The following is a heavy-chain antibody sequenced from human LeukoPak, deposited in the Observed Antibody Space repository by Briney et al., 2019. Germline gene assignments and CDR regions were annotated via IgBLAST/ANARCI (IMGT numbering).Heavy chain of an antibody. CDR2: IWYDGSNK. CDR3: ARLGDAFDI. V-gene: IGHV3-33*01. J-gene: IGHJ3*02. CDR1: GFTFSSYG. D-gene: IGHD1-26*01. Sequence: PGRSLRLSCAASGFTFSSYGMHWVRQAPGKGLEWVAVIWYDGSNKYYADSVKGRFTISRDNSKNTLYLQMNSLRAEDTAVYYCARLGDAFDIWSQGTMVTVSS.